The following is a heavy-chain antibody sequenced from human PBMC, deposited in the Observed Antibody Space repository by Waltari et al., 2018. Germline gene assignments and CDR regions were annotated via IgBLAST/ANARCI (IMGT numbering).Heavy chain of an antibody. CDR2: ITTDGSSK. V-gene: IGHV3-74*01. CDR1: GVPFSHYW. J-gene: IGHJ6*03. Sequence: EVQLVESGGGLVQPGGSLRLSCSVSGVPFSHYWMNWVRQAPGKGLEWVAHITTDGSSKNYADSVTGRFTISRDNTKDTLYLEMNSLTAEDTAVYYCTRDAVGHMDVWGKGTTVTVS. D-gene: IGHD2-15*01. CDR3: TRDAVGHMDV.